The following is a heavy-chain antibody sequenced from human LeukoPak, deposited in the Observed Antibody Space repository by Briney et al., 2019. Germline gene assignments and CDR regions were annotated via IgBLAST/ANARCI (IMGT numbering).Heavy chain of an antibody. CDR1: GGSISSGDYY. CDR3: ARIVGAGDAFDI. J-gene: IGHJ3*02. D-gene: IGHD1-26*01. CDR2: IYYSGST. Sequence: SETLSLTCTVSGGSISSGDYYWSWIRQPPGKGLEWIGYIYYSGSTYYYPSLKSRVTISVDTSKNQFSLKLSSVTAADTAVYYCARIVGAGDAFDIWGQGTMVTVSS. V-gene: IGHV4-30-4*08.